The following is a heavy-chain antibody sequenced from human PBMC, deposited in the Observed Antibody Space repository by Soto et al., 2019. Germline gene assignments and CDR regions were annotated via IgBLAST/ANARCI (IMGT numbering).Heavy chain of an antibody. Sequence: GGSLRLSXAASGFNVSNNYMNWVRQAPGKGLEWVSLIYADGSTFYADSVRGRFIISRDNSKNTVYLQMNSLRAEDTAVYYCARDWGGNTTPYWYFDLWGRGTLVTVSS. CDR1: GFNVSNNY. D-gene: IGHD1-1*01. V-gene: IGHV3-53*01. CDR3: ARDWGGNTTPYWYFDL. J-gene: IGHJ2*01. CDR2: IYADGST.